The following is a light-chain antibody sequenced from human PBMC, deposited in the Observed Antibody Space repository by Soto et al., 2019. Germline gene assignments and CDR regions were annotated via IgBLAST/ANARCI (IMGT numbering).Light chain of an antibody. J-gene: IGKJ5*01. CDR3: QQRNVWPPIT. CDR1: QSVSSSN. CDR2: DAS. Sequence: EFVLTQSPGTLSLSPGACATLYCRSSQSVSSSNLACYQQKRGQTPRLVIFDASNRANGVPARFGGSGSGTDFTLTTNSLEPEDFAVYYCQQRNVWPPITFGQGTRLEIK. V-gene: IGKV3D-20*02.